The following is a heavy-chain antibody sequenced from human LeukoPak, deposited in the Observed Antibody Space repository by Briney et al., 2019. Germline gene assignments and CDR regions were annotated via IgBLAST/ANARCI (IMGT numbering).Heavy chain of an antibody. CDR3: ARPSRGGWFDY. J-gene: IGHJ4*02. Sequence: SETLSLTCAVSGYSISTDYFWGWIRQPPGKGVEWIGSIYHSGSTHKTPSLKSRVTISVDTSKNQSSLKLTSVTAADTAVYFCARPSRGGWFDYWGQGTLVTVSS. D-gene: IGHD3-10*01. CDR2: IYHSGST. CDR1: GYSISTDYF. V-gene: IGHV4-38-2*01.